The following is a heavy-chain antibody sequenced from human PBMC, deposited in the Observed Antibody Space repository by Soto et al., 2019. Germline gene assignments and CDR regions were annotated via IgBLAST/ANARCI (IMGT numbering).Heavy chain of an antibody. D-gene: IGHD6-13*01. CDR2: ISGSGVTT. CDR3: AKEEREQQVVYDAFDM. CDR1: GFTFSSHA. V-gene: IGHV3-23*04. Sequence: EVQLVESGGDLVQSGGSLRVSCAASGFTFSSHAMSWVRQAPGKGLEWVSSISGSGVTTDYADSVKGRFSITRDNSQKMLYLEMNSLRAGDTAVYYCAKEEREQQVVYDAFDMWGQGTMLTVSS. J-gene: IGHJ3*02.